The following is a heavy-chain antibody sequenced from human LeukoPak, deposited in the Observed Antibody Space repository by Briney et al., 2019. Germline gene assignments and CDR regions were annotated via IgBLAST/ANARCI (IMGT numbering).Heavy chain of an antibody. Sequence: PSETLSLTCTVSGGSTSSGGYYWSWIRQHPGKGLEWIGYIYYSGSTYYNPSLKSRVTISVETSKNQFSLKLSSVTAADTAVYYCARTMVRGVTFDYWGQGTLVTVSS. J-gene: IGHJ4*02. CDR3: ARTMVRGVTFDY. CDR2: IYYSGST. D-gene: IGHD3-10*01. CDR1: GGSTSSGGYY. V-gene: IGHV4-31*03.